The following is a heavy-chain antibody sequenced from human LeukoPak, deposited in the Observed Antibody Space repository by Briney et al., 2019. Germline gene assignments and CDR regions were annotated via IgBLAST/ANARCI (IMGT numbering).Heavy chain of an antibody. J-gene: IGHJ4*02. D-gene: IGHD6-19*01. CDR3: AREFGSGWSYYFDY. CDR1: GFTFSSYE. CDR2: ISSSGSTI. V-gene: IGHV3-48*03. Sequence: PGGSPRLSCAASGFTFSSYEMNWVRQAPGKGLKWVSYISSSGSTIYYADSVKGRFTISRDNAKNSLYLQMNSLRAEDTAVYYCAREFGSGWSYYFDYWGQGTLVTVSS.